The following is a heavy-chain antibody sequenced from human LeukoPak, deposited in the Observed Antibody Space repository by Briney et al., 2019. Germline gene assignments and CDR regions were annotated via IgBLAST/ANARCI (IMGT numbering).Heavy chain of an antibody. CDR3: ARATSSGWYNDF. CDR1: GGSISSYY. V-gene: IGHV4-59*01. CDR2: MYDSGST. D-gene: IGHD6-19*01. J-gene: IGHJ4*02. Sequence: SETLSLTCTVSGGSISSYYWSWIRQPPGKGLEWIGYMYDSGSTNYNPSLKSRVTISVDTSKNQFSLKLSSVTAADTAVYYCARATSSGWYNDFWGQGTLVTVSS.